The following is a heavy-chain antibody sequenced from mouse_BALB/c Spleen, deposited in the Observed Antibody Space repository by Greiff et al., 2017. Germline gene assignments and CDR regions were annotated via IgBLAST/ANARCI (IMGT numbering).Heavy chain of an antibody. V-gene: IGHV1-14*01. D-gene: IGHD2-12*01. CDR1: GYTFTSYV. CDR3: ARTIYVRDYYAMDY. CDR2: INPYNDGT. J-gene: IGHJ4*01. Sequence: SGPELVKPGASVKMSCKASGYTFTSYVMHWVKQKPGQGLEWIGYINPYNDGTKYNEKFKGKATLTSDKSSSTAYMELSSLTSEDSAVYYCARTIYVRDYYAMDYWGQGTSVTVSS.